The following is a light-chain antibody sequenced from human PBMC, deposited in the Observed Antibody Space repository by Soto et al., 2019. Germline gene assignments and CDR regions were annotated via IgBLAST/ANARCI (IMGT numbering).Light chain of an antibody. V-gene: IGKV3-20*01. CDR2: GAS. CDR3: QQYDQWWT. J-gene: IGKJ1*01. Sequence: EIVLTQSPGTLSLSPGERATLSCRASQSVSSSYLAWYQQKPGQAPRLLIYGASSRATGIPDRFSGSGSGTEYSLTISSLQSEDFGVYFCQQYDQWWTFGQGTKVDIK. CDR1: QSVSSSY.